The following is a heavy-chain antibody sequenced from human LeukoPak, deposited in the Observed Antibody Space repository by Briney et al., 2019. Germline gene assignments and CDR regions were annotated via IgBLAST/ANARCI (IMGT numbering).Heavy chain of an antibody. CDR3: AKDRVQSRPGQYWFDP. CDR2: ISYDGSNK. J-gene: IGHJ5*02. Sequence: GGSLRLSCAASGFTFSSYAMHWVRQAPGKGLEWVAVISYDGSNKYYADSVKGRFTISRDNSKNTLYLQMNSLRVEDTALYYCAKDRVQSRPGQYWFDPWGQGTLVTVSS. D-gene: IGHD1-1*01. CDR1: GFTFSSYA. V-gene: IGHV3-30-3*01.